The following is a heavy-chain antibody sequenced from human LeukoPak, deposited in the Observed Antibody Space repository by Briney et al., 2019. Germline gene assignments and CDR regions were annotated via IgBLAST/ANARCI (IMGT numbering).Heavy chain of an antibody. D-gene: IGHD6-13*01. CDR3: ARGGSSLFDS. V-gene: IGHV3-48*01. CDR1: GFTFDDYA. CDR2: IFSSSSTI. Sequence: AGGSLRLSCAASGFTFDDYAMNWVRQAPGKGLEWVSYIFSSSSTIYYADSVKGRFTISRDNGKSSLYLQMNSLRAEDTAVYCCARGGSSLFDSWGQGTLVTVSS. J-gene: IGHJ4*02.